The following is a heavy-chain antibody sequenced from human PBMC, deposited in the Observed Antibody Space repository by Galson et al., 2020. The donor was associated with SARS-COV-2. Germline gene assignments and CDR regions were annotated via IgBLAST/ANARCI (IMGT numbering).Heavy chain of an antibody. J-gene: IGHJ6*03. CDR1: GYTFTSYY. Sequence: ASVKVSCKASGYTFTSYYMHWVRQAPGQGLEWMGIINPSGGSTSYAQKFQGRVTMTRDTSTSTVYMELSSLRSEDTAVYYCARDPGDPGTTIFGVVGYYYYMDVWGKGTTVTVSS. D-gene: IGHD3-3*01. CDR2: INPSGGST. CDR3: ARDPGDPGTTIFGVVGYYYYMDV. V-gene: IGHV1-46*01.